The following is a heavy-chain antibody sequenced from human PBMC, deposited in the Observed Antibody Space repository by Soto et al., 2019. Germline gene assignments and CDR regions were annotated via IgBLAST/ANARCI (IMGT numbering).Heavy chain of an antibody. D-gene: IGHD5-12*01. CDR2: ITKTGRST. Sequence: GSLRLSCTTSGFILSDYGMNWVRQAPGKGLEWVSGITKTGRSTFLADSVKGRFTISRDKLKNIVYLQMNSLRLDDTALYYCTEDGDGYDFAFDSWGQGTMVTVSS. CDR3: TEDGDGYDFAFDS. CDR1: GFILSDYG. V-gene: IGHV3-23*01. J-gene: IGHJ3*02.